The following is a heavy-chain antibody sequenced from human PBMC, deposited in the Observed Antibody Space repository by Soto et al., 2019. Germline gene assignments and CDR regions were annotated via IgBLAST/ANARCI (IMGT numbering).Heavy chain of an antibody. V-gene: IGHV4-4*02. J-gene: IGHJ5*01. CDR1: GGSISSSNW. CDR3: ARYAYSFRFLDSPSRGFDT. CDR2: IYHSGST. Sequence: SATLSLTCAVSGGSISSSNWLSCVRHPPGKWLEWIGEIYHSGSTNYNPSLKSRVTISVDNSKNQFSLKLSSVTAADTAVYYCARYAYSFRFLDSPSRGFDTWGHGTMVTVSS. D-gene: IGHD3-3*01.